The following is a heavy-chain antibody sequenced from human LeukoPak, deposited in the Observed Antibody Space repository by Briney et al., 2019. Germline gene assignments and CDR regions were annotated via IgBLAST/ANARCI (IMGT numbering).Heavy chain of an antibody. J-gene: IGHJ5*02. V-gene: IGHV3-30*02. CDR3: ARYPKLT. CDR1: GFTFSSYG. Sequence: GGSLRLSCAASGFTFSSYGMHWDRQAPGKGLEWVAFIRYDGSNKYYADSVKGRFTISRDNAKNSLFLQMNSLRGEDTAVYYCARYPKLTWGQGTLVTVSS. CDR2: IRYDGSNK. D-gene: IGHD3-9*01.